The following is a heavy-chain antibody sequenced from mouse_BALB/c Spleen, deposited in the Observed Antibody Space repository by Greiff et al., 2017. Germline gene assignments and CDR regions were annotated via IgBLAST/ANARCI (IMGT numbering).Heavy chain of an antibody. CDR3: ASSLTDYAMDY. CDR2: ISSGGST. J-gene: IGHJ4*01. D-gene: IGHD1-1*01. Sequence: EVQVVESGGGLVKPGGSLKLSCAASGFTFSSYAMSWVRQTPEKRLEWVASISSGGSTYYPDSVKGRFTISRDNARNILYLQMSSLRSEDTAMYYCASSLTDYAMDYWGQGTSVTVSS. V-gene: IGHV5-6-5*01. CDR1: GFTFSSYA.